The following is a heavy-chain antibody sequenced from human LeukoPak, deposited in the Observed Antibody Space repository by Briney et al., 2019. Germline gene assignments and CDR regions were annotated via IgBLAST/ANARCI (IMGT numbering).Heavy chain of an antibody. CDR2: ISGGST. CDR1: GFTVSSNE. CDR3: ARGLEMTDPFGY. J-gene: IGHJ4*02. V-gene: IGHV3-38-3*01. Sequence: GGSLRLSCAASGFTVSSNEMSWVRQAPGKGLEWVSSISGGSTYYADSRKGRFTISRDNSKNTVYLQMNRLRVEDTAVYYCARGLEMTDPFGYWGQGTLVTVSS. D-gene: IGHD5-24*01.